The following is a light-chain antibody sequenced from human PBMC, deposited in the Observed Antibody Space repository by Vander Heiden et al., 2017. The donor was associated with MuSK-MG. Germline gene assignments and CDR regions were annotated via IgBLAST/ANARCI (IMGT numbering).Light chain of an antibody. Sequence: SALSRPAAVSGSPGQSITISCTGTSSDVGGYNYVSWYQQHPGKAPKPMIYDVSNRPSGVSNRFFGSKSGNTASLTISGLQAEDEADYYCSSYTSSSTGVVFGGGTKLTVL. J-gene: IGLJ2*01. V-gene: IGLV2-14*01. CDR2: DVS. CDR3: SSYTSSSTGVV. CDR1: SSDVGGYNY.